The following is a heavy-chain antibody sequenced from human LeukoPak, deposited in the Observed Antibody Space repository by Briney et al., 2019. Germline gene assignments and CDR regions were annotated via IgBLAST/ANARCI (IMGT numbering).Heavy chain of an antibody. CDR2: IYTSGST. J-gene: IGHJ3*02. CDR3: ARGAPVDRGGAFDI. CDR1: GGSISSYY. Sequence: SETLSLTCTVSGGSISSYYWSWIRQPAGKGLEWIGRIYTSGSTNYNPSLKSRVTISVDKSKNQFSLKLSSVTAADTAVYYCARGAPVDRGGAFDIWGQGTMVTVSS. V-gene: IGHV4-4*07. D-gene: IGHD5-12*01.